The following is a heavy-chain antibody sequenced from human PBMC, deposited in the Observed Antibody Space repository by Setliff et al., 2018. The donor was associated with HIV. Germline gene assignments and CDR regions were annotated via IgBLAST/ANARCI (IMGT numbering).Heavy chain of an antibody. D-gene: IGHD2-15*01. J-gene: IGHJ4*02. CDR2: ISSSSSNI. V-gene: IGHV3-48*04. CDR1: GFTFSTYT. Sequence: PGGSLRLSCAASGFTFSTYTMNWVRQAPGKGLEWVSYISSSSSNIYYADSVKGRFTISRDNAKNSLYLQMNSLRAEDTAVYYCARVGALPFDYWGQGTLVTVSS. CDR3: ARVGALPFDY.